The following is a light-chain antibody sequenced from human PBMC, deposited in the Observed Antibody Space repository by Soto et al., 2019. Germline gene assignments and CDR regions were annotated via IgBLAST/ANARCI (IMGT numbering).Light chain of an antibody. V-gene: IGKV3-20*01. J-gene: IGKJ3*01. CDR1: QSVSSSY. Sequence: EIVXTQSPGTLSLXXXXRATLSCRASQSVSSSYLGWYQQKPGQAPRLLIYGASGRATGIPDRFSGSGSGTDFTLTISRLEPEDFAVYYCQHYGGSPSFTFGPGTKVDIK. CDR2: GAS. CDR3: QHYGGSPSFT.